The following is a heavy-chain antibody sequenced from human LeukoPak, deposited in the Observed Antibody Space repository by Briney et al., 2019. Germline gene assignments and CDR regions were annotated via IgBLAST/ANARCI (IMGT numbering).Heavy chain of an antibody. CDR1: GGSLISYY. CDR3: ARLKNWYDAFDI. J-gene: IGHJ3*02. CDR2: VYNSGST. Sequence: SETLSLTCTVSGGSLISYYWSWIRQPAGKGLEWIGRVYNSGSTNYNPSLKSRVTMSVDTSKNQFSLKLSSVTAADTAVYYCARLKNWYDAFDIWGQGTMVTVSS. D-gene: IGHD6-13*01. V-gene: IGHV4-4*07.